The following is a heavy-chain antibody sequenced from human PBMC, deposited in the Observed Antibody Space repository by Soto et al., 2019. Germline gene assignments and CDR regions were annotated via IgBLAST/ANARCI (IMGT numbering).Heavy chain of an antibody. D-gene: IGHD6-13*01. CDR1: GFTFSSYS. V-gene: IGHV3-21*01. J-gene: IGHJ4*02. CDR2: ISSSSSYI. CDR3: ARDRPPRGIAAAASGDY. Sequence: GGSLRLSCAASGFTFSSYSMNWVRQAQGQGLEWVSSISSSSSYIYYEDSVKGRFTISRDNAKNSLNLQMNSLRAEDTAVYYCARDRPPRGIAAAASGDYWGQGTLVTVSS.